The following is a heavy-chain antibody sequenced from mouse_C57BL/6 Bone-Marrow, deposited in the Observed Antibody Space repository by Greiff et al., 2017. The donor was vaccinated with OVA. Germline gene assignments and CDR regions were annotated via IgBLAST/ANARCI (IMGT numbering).Heavy chain of an antibody. Sequence: QVQLQQPGAELVKPGASVKMSCKASGYTFTSYWITWVKQRPGQGLEWIGDIYPGSGSTNYNEKFKSKATLTVDTSSSTAYMQLSSLTSEDSAVYYCANYCGSSYYFDYWGQGTTLTVSS. CDR2: IYPGSGST. J-gene: IGHJ2*01. CDR1: GYTFTSYW. D-gene: IGHD1-1*01. CDR3: ANYCGSSYYFDY. V-gene: IGHV1-55*01.